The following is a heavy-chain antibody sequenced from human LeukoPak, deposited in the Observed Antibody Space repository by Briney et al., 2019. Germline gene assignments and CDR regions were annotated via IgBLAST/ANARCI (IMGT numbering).Heavy chain of an antibody. D-gene: IGHD6-13*01. V-gene: IGHV3-74*01. CDR3: ATLAAADTDY. Sequence: PGGSLRLSCAACGFSYSIYWMHWVRQAPGKGLAWVSRVSSDGSSTSYADSVKGRFTISRDNARNTLFLQMNSLRAEDTAVYYCATLAAADTDYWGQGTLVTVSS. J-gene: IGHJ4*02. CDR1: GFSYSIYW. CDR2: VSSDGSST.